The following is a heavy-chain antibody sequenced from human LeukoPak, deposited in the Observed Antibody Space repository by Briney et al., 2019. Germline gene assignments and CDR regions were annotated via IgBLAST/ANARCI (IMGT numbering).Heavy chain of an antibody. CDR2: IYPGDSDT. V-gene: IGHV5-51*01. J-gene: IGHJ5*02. CDR3: ARLGTVVAATPNWFDP. CDR1: GYSFTSYW. D-gene: IGHD2-15*01. Sequence: GESLQISCKGSGYSFTSYWIGWVRPMPGKGLGWMGIIYPGDSDTRYSPSFQGQVTISADKSISTAYLQWSSLKASDTAMYYCARLGTVVAATPNWFDPWGQGTLVTVSS.